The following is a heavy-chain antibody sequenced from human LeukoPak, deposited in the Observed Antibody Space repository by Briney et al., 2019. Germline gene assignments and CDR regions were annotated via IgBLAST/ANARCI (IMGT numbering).Heavy chain of an antibody. J-gene: IGHJ6*02. CDR2: ISSSSSYI. CDR3: ARSSGSYYYYYGMDV. D-gene: IGHD1-26*01. Sequence: PGGSLRLSCAASGFTFDDYAMHWVRQAPGKGLEWVSSISSSSSYIYYADSVKGRFTISRDNAKNSLYLQMNSLRAEDTAVYYCARSSGSYYYYYGMDVWGQGTTVTVS. V-gene: IGHV3-21*01. CDR1: GFTFDDYA.